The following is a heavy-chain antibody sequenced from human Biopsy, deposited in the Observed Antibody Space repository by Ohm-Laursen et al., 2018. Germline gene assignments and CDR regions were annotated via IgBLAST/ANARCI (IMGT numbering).Heavy chain of an antibody. V-gene: IGHV3-9*01. J-gene: IGHJ4*02. D-gene: IGHD3-10*01. CDR2: IKWNSGKI. CDR1: GFNLGDYA. Sequence: SLRLSCSASGFNLGDYAMHWVRQVPGKGLEWVSGIKWNSGKIDYADSVKGRFTTSRDNAKNSLYLHMNSLRTEDSAFYYCARDTGTMVRGVLYQWGQGTQVTVSS. CDR3: ARDTGTMVRGVLYQ.